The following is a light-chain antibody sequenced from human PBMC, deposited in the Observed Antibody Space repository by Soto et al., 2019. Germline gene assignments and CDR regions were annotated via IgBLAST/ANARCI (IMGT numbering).Light chain of an antibody. V-gene: IGLV2-14*02. Sequence: QSVLTQPASVSGSPGQSITISCTGTSSDVGRYNLVSWYQQHTGKAPKLMIYEGSKRPSGVSNRFSGSKSGNTASLTISGLQPDDEADYYCTSYTTSSTPLFVFGGGTKVTVL. CDR1: SSDVGRYNL. CDR3: TSYTTSSTPLFV. CDR2: EGS. J-gene: IGLJ1*01.